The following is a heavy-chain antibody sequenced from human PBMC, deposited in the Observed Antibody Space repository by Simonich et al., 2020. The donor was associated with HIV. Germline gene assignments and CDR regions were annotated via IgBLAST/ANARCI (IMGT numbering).Heavy chain of an antibody. V-gene: IGHV4-34*01. CDR1: GGSFSGYY. CDR3: ARNGDDGLYHDYCMDV. CDR2: VNHSGSA. D-gene: IGHD4-17*01. J-gene: IGHJ6*03. Sequence: QVQVKQWGAGLLKPSETLSLTCAVSGGSFSGYYWSWIRRPPGKGLEWIGEVNHSGSATYNASLKSLITISVDTSENQFSLKLSSVTAADTAGYYCARNGDDGLYHDYCMDVWGKGTTVTISS.